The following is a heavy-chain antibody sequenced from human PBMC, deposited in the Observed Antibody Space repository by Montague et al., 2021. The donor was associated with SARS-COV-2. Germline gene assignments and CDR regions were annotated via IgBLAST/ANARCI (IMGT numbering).Heavy chain of an antibody. V-gene: IGHV4-59*01. J-gene: IGHJ3*02. Sequence: SETLSLTCTVSGGSISSYYWGWIRQPPGKGLEWIGYIYYSGSTNYNPSLKSRVTISVDTSKNQFSLKLSSVTAAGTAVYYYARWGLYGGNPGDGAFDIWGQGTMVTVSS. CDR2: IYYSGST. D-gene: IGHD4-23*01. CDR1: GGSISSYY. CDR3: ARWGLYGGNPGDGAFDI.